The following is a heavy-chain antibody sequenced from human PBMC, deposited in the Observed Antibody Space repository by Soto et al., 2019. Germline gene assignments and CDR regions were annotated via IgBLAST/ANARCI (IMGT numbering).Heavy chain of an antibody. CDR3: SRRAVVAVTGSLDNWLDP. D-gene: IGHD2-21*01. CDR2: VYSSGST. Sequence: SETLSLTCTVSGDSITSYNWNWLRQPPGKALEWIGYVYSSGSTNYNPSLKSRVTISVDTSRNQFSLKVNSVTAADTAVYYCSRRAVVAVTGSLDNWLDPWGQGILVTISS. V-gene: IGHV4-59*01. J-gene: IGHJ5*02. CDR1: GDSITSYN.